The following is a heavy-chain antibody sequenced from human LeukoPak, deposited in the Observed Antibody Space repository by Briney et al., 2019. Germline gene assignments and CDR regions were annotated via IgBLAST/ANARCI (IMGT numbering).Heavy chain of an antibody. CDR1: GYTLSGLS. CDR2: FDPEDGET. V-gene: IGHV1-24*01. J-gene: IGHJ4*02. Sequence: SVNVSCKVPGYTLSGLSMHWVRRAPGKGLEWMGGFDPEDGETIYAQKCQGRVTMTEDTSTDTAYMELSSLRSEDTAVYYCATDLQVLRTFDYWGQGTLVTVSS. CDR3: ATDLQVLRTFDY.